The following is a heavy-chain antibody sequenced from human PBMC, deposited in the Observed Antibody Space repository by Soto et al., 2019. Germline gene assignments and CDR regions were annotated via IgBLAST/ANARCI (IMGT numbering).Heavy chain of an antibody. CDR1: CDSISSYY. D-gene: IGHD3-22*01. V-gene: IGHV4-59*01. J-gene: IGHJ4*02. CDR3: ALRSMAVVPEY. CDR2: LYYGRSA. Sequence: QVQLQESGQGLVKPSETLSLTCAVSCDSISSYYCMWIRQPPGKGLESIGYLYYGRSANYNPSLKSRVTLSVDTSTNQCSLTLSSMTAADTAVYYCALRSMAVVPEYWGQGTLVTVSS.